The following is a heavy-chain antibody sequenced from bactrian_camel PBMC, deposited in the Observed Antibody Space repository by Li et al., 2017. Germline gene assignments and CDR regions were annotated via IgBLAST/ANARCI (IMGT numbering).Heavy chain of an antibody. Sequence: QLVESGGGLVQPGGSLRLSCAASGFTFSSFGMTWVRQTPGKPREGVAVIDSDGSTAYADSVKGRFTISRDNAKNTLYLQMSNLKPEDTAMYYCAALRPPCTVYSGADYKGQGTQVTVS. V-gene: IGHV3S10*01. J-gene: IGHJ4*01. CDR2: IDSDGST. D-gene: IGHD2*01. CDR1: GFTFSSFG.